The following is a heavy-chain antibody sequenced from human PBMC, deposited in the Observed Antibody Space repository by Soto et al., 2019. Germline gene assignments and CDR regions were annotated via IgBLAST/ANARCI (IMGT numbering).Heavy chain of an antibody. Sequence: GGSLRLSCAASRFTFSTYSMNWVRQTPGKGLEWVSSIDSTSAYKFYADSVKGRFTISRDNAKNSLYLQMNSLRAEDTAIYYCAREFTGRGQYWGPGTVVTVSS. J-gene: IGHJ4*02. CDR3: AREFTGRGQY. CDR1: RFTFSTYS. V-gene: IGHV3-21*01. D-gene: IGHD5-12*01. CDR2: IDSTSAYK.